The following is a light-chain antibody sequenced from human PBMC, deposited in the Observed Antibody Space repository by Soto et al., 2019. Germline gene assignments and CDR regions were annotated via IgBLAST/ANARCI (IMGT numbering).Light chain of an antibody. V-gene: IGKV3-15*01. CDR3: QQYHIWPSWT. CDR1: QSVSSN. CDR2: GAS. Sequence: ERVMTQSPATLSVSPGERATLPCRASQSVSSNLAWYQQKPGQAPRLLXYGASTRATDIPARFRGTGSGTDLTLTISSLQSEDFAVYFCQQYHIWPSWTFGQGTKVDIK. J-gene: IGKJ1*01.